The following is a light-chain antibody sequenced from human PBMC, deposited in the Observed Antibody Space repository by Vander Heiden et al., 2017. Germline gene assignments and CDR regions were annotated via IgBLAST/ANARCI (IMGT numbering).Light chain of an antibody. J-gene: IGLJ3*02. CDR1: KLGDKY. V-gene: IGLV3-1*01. Sequence: SYELTQPPSVSVPTGQTASITCSGAKLGDKYACWYQQKPGQSPVLVIYQDSKRPSGIRERFSGSNSGNTATIPSSVTQAMDEADYYCQAGDSSAVWVFGGGTKLTGL. CDR2: QDS. CDR3: QAGDSSAVWV.